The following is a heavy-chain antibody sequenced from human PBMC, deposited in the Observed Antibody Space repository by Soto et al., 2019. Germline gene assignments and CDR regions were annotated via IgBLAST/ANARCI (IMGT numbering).Heavy chain of an antibody. Sequence: SETLSLTCSVSGGSINSYWWSWIRQPAGKGLEWIGRVYSSGTTDYNPSLNSRATMSVETSKNQFSLKLSSVTAADTAVYYCARDIGSFAYGEGYWGQGALVTVSS. CDR2: VYSSGTT. J-gene: IGHJ4*02. D-gene: IGHD3-10*01. CDR1: GGSINSYW. CDR3: ARDIGSFAYGEGY. V-gene: IGHV4-4*07.